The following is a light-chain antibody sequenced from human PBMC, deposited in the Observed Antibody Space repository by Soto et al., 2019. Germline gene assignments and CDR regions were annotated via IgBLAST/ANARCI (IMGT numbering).Light chain of an antibody. CDR1: QSVSSSY. CDR2: GAS. V-gene: IGKV3-20*01. J-gene: IGKJ5*01. Sequence: EIVLTQSPGTLSLSPGERATLSCRASQSVSSSYLAWYQQKPGKAPRLLIYGASSRATGIPDRLSGSGSGTDFTLTIKRLEPEDFAVYYCQQYGSSITFGQGTRLEIK. CDR3: QQYGSSIT.